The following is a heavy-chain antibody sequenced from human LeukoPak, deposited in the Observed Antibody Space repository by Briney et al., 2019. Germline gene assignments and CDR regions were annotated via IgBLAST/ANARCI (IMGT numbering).Heavy chain of an antibody. D-gene: IGHD2-2*01. V-gene: IGHV4-59*01. CDR1: GGSIDSYY. CDR3: ARVYQSAEYYFDY. J-gene: IGHJ4*02. Sequence: PSETLSLTCTVSGGSIDSYYWSWIRQPPGKGLEWIGYIYYTGSTEYHPSLKSRVTISLDTSKNQFSLKLTSVTAADTAVYYCARVYQSAEYYFDYWGQGNLVSVST. CDR2: IYYTGST.